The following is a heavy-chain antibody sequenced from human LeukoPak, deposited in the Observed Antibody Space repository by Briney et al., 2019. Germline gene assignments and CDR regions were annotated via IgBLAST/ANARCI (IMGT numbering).Heavy chain of an antibody. J-gene: IGHJ4*02. D-gene: IGHD2-21*01. CDR3: AKDFRIGYSAHFDY. V-gene: IGHV3-23*01. Sequence: PGGSLRLSGVGSGLTFRSHAMSWVRQAPEKGLKFFSGIYENGGTTYYADSVKGRFSISRDNSKNTLYLQMDSLRGEDTAVYYCAKDFRIGYSAHFDYWGQGALVTVSS. CDR2: IYENGGTT. CDR1: GLTFRSHA.